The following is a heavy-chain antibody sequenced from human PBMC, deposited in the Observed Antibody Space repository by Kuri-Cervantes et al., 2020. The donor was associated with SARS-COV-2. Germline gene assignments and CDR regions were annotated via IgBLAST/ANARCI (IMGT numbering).Heavy chain of an antibody. CDR2: ISAYNGNT. CDR3: ARGAEYYDFWSGYYGGYFDY. V-gene: IGHV1-18*01. CDR1: GYTFTSYG. J-gene: IGHJ4*02. Sequence: ASVKVSCKASGYTFTSYGISWVRQAPGQGLEWMGWISAYNGNTNYAQKFQGRVTMTRDTSISTAYMELSRLRSDDTAVYYCARGAEYYDFWSGYYGGYFDYWGQGTLVTVSS. D-gene: IGHD3-3*01.